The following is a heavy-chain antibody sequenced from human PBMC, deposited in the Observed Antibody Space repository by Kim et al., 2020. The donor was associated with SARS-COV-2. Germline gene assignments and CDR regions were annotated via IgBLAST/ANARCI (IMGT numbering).Heavy chain of an antibody. CDR3: ARDSCSGGSCFDYGMDV. Sequence: GKGRFTISRDNAKNSLFLQMNSLRDEDTAVYYCARDSCSGGSCFDYGMDVWGQGTTVTVSS. D-gene: IGHD2-15*01. V-gene: IGHV3-48*02. J-gene: IGHJ6*02.